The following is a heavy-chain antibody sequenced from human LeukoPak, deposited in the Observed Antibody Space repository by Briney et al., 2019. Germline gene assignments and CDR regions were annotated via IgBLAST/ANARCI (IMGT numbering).Heavy chain of an antibody. J-gene: IGHJ3*02. CDR3: ANGEYSSSSGAFDI. CDR1: GFTLDDYG. Sequence: GGSLRLSCAASGFTLDDYGMSWVRQAPGKGLEWVSGINWNGGSTGYVDSVKGRFTISRDNAKNSLYLQMNSLRAEDTAVYYCANGEYSSSSGAFDIWGQGTMVTVSS. V-gene: IGHV3-20*04. CDR2: INWNGGST. D-gene: IGHD6-6*01.